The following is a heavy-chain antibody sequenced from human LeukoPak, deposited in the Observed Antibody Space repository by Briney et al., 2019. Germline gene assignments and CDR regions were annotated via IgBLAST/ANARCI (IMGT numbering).Heavy chain of an antibody. V-gene: IGHV3-66*04. CDR2: IYSGGST. CDR1: ESSVGSNY. J-gene: IGHJ4*02. Sequence: GGSLRLSCAASESSVGSNYMTWVRQAPGKGLEWVSLIYSGGSTYYADSVKGRFTISRDNSKNTLYLQMNSLRAEDTAVYYCAKPHSSSWYYFDYWGQGTLVTVSS. D-gene: IGHD6-13*01. CDR3: AKPHSSSWYYFDY.